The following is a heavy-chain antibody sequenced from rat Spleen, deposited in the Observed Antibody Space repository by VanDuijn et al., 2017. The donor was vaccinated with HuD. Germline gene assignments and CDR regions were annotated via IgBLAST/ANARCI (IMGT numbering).Heavy chain of an antibody. CDR2: IKAKSNNYAT. CDR1: GFTFSTTW. CDR3: ACPSY. J-gene: IGHJ2*01. Sequence: EVQLVGSGGGLVQPGNSLKLSCATSGFTFSTTWMYWYRQFPEKRLEWIARIKAKSNNYATDYTGSVKGRFTISRDDSKSSIYLQMNNLKEEDTAIYYCACPSYWGQGVMVTVSS. V-gene: IGHV6-6*01.